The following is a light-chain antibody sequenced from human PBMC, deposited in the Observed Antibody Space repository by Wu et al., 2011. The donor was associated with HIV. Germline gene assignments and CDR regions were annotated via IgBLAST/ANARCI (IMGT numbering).Light chain of an antibody. J-gene: IGKJ2*01. CDR1: QDINSH. V-gene: IGKV1-9*01. CDR3: QQYNSYPMYT. CDR2: RAS. Sequence: DIQLTQSPSFLSASIRDRVTITCRASQDINSHLAWYQQKPGKAPNLLIYRASTLQTEVPSRFSGSGSGTEFTLTINSLQPEDFATYYCQQYNSYPMYTFGQGTKLEIK.